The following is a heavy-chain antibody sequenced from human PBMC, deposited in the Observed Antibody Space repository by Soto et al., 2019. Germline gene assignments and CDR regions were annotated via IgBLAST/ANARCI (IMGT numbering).Heavy chain of an antibody. V-gene: IGHV3-11*06. CDR1: GFTFSDDY. J-gene: IGHJ4*02. D-gene: IGHD1-1*01. CDR3: ARSGDNFSVLDY. Sequence: GGSLRLACTASGFTFSDDYMSWVRQAPGRGRGWISYSSNSGTFARYATSVKGRFSISRDNANNPLYLEMNSLRVEDTAVYYCARSGDNFSVLDYWGQGTPDTVSS. CDR2: SSNSGTFA.